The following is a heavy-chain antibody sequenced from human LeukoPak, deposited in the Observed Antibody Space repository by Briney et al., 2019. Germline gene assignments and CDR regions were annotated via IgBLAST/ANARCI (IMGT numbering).Heavy chain of an antibody. J-gene: IGHJ4*02. D-gene: IGHD5-12*01. Sequence: SETLSLTCTVSGGSFSSGNYYWSWIRQPPGKELEWIGYIYYSRSTNYNPSLESRVTISVDTSKNQFSLKVSSVTAADTAVYYCARGRGYSGYDIYFDYWGQGTLVTVSS. CDR2: IYYSRST. CDR1: GGSFSSGNYY. CDR3: ARGRGYSGYDIYFDY. V-gene: IGHV4-61*01.